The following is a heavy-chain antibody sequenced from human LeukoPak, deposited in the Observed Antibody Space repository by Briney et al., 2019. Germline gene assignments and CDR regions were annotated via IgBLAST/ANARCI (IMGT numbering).Heavy chain of an antibody. CDR1: GGSFSGYY. J-gene: IGHJ4*02. CDR3: ARAAKTDIVATISEGGCYFDY. D-gene: IGHD5-12*01. CDR2: INHSGST. Sequence: ETLSLTCAVYGGSFSGYYWSWIRQPPGKGLEWIGEINHSGSTNYNPSLKRRVTISVDTSKNQFSLKLNSVTAADTAVYYCARAAKTDIVATISEGGCYFDYWGQGTMVTVSS. V-gene: IGHV4-34*01.